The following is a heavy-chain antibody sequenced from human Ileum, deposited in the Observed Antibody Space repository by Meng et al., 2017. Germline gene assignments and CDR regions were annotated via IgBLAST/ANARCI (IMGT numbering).Heavy chain of an antibody. D-gene: IGHD1-26*01. J-gene: IGHJ4*02. V-gene: IGHV4-34*01. CDR3: ARRIRGGSYLG. CDR1: GDSFTDYY. CDR2: IHYSGST. Sequence: QLQLMQWGAGMLKPSETLSLTCNVYGDSFTDYYWNWTRQPPGKGLEWIGEIHYSGSTNYNPSLESRVTISEDTSQKQFSLRLSSVTAADTAVYYCARRIRGGSYLGWGQGTLVPSPQ.